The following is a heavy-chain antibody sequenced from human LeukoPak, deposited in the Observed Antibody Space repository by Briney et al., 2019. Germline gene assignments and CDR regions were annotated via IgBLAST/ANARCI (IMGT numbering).Heavy chain of an antibody. D-gene: IGHD3-10*01. J-gene: IGHJ4*02. CDR1: GYTFTSYA. CDR2: INTNTGNP. V-gene: IGHV7-4-1*02. Sequence: ASVKVSCKASGYTFTSYAMNWVRQAPGQGPEWMGLINTNTGNPTYAQGFTGRFVFSLDTSVSTAYLQISSLKAEDTAVYYCARLSRDRGSFGEFPDYWGQGTLVTVSS. CDR3: ARLSRDRGSFGEFPDY.